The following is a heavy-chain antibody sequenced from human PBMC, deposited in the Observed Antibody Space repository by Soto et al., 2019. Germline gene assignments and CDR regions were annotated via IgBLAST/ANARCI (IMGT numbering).Heavy chain of an antibody. V-gene: IGHV4-34*01. CDR2: INHSGSP. CDR3: ARGRALLLRGYYYYYYGMEV. D-gene: IGHD2-15*01. CDR1: GGSFSGYY. J-gene: IGHJ6*02. Sequence: SFTCAVYGGSFSGYYWSWIRQPQGKGLGWIGEINHSGSPNYNPSLKSRVTISVDTSKNQFSLKLSSVTAADTAVYYCARGRALLLRGYYYYYYGMEVWGQGTTVTVSS.